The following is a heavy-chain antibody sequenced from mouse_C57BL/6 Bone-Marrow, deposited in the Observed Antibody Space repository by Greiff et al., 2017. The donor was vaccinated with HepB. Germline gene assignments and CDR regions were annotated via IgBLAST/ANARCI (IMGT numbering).Heavy chain of an antibody. J-gene: IGHJ3*01. CDR1: GFTFSSYA. CDR2: ISDGGSYT. V-gene: IGHV5-4*01. D-gene: IGHD2-3*01. CDR3: ARDDGYYEAY. Sequence: EVQRVESGGGLVKPGGSLKLSCAASGFTFSSYAMSWVRQTPEKRLEWVATISDGGSYTYYPDNVKGRFTISRDNAKNNLYLQMSHLKSEDTAMYYCARDDGYYEAYWGQGTLVTVSA.